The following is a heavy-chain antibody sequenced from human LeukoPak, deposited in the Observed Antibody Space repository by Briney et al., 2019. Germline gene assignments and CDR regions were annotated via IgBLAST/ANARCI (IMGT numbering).Heavy chain of an antibody. D-gene: IGHD5-12*01. Sequence: SETLSLTCAVYGGSFCGYYWSWIRQPPGKGLEWIGEINHSGSTNYNPSLKSRVTISVDTSKNQFSLKLSSVTAADTAVYYCASRVWWLRSWGQGTLVTVSS. V-gene: IGHV4-34*01. J-gene: IGHJ5*02. CDR2: INHSGST. CDR3: ASRVWWLRS. CDR1: GGSFCGYY.